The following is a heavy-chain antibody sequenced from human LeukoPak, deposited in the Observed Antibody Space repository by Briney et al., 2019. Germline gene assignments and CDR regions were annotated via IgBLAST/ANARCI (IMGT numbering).Heavy chain of an antibody. J-gene: IGHJ4*02. CDR2: IIPIFGTA. CDR3: ARERSPYYYDSSGYPAPDY. Sequence: GASVKVSCKASGGTFSSYAISWVRQAPGQGLEWMGGIIPIFGTANYAQKFQGRVTMTRNTSISTAYMELSSLRSEDTAVYYCARERSPYYYDSSGYPAPDYWGQGTLVTVSS. V-gene: IGHV1-69*05. D-gene: IGHD3-22*01. CDR1: GGTFSSYA.